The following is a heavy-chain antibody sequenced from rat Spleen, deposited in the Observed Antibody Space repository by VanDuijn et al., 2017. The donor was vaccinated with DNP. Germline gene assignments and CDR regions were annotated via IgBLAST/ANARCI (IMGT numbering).Heavy chain of an antibody. D-gene: IGHD4-3*01. J-gene: IGHJ4*01. CDR1: GFTFSDYN. CDR2: IIYDGSRT. V-gene: IGHV5S10*01. CDR3: ARDQIGGGPYYALDA. Sequence: EVQLVESGGGLVQPGRSLKLSCAASGFTFSDYNMAWVRQAPKKGLEWVATIIYDGSRTYYRDSVKGRFTISRDNARSILFLQMASLRSEDTATYYCARDQIGGGPYYALDAWGQGTSVTVSS.